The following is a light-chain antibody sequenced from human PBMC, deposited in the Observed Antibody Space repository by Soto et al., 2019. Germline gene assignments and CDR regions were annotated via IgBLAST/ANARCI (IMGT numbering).Light chain of an antibody. V-gene: IGKV1-39*01. CDR2: AAS. CDR1: QSISRY. Sequence: DIQMTQSPSSLSASVGDRVTITCRASQSISRYLNWYQQKPGKAPNLLIHAASSLHSGVPSRFSGSGSWTDFTLTITSLQPEDFASYYCQQSFSTPRTFAQGTEVVIK. CDR3: QQSFSTPRT. J-gene: IGKJ1*01.